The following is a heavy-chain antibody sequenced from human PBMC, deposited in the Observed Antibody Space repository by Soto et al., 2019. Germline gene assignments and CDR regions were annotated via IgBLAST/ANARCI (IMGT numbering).Heavy chain of an antibody. CDR3: ARIVDRWLHPYYFDY. CDR2: IFSNDEK. V-gene: IGHV2-26*01. J-gene: IGHJ4*02. Sequence: QVTLKESGPVLVKPTETLTLTCTVSGFSLSNARMGVSWIRQPPGKALEWLAHIFSNDEKSYSTSLKSRLTIYKDTTKSQVVLTMTNMDPVDTATYYCARIVDRWLHPYYFDYWGQGTLVTVSS. D-gene: IGHD5-12*01. CDR1: GFSLSNARMG.